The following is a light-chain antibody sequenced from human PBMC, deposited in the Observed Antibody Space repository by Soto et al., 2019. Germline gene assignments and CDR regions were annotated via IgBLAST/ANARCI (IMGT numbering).Light chain of an antibody. J-gene: IGKJ5*01. CDR3: QQYNIWRSIT. CDR1: QNISNY. V-gene: IGKV3-11*01. Sequence: IVLIQSPATLSVSPGERATLSCRASQNISNYLIWYQQKPGQTPRLLIYDVSNRATDIAARFSGSGYGTDFTLTISSLQSEDFAVYYCQQYNIWRSITFGPGTRLEIK. CDR2: DVS.